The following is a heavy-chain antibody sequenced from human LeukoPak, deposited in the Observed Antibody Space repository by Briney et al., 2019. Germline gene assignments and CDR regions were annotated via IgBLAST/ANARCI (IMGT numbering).Heavy chain of an antibody. CDR1: GFTVSSNY. J-gene: IGHJ6*02. CDR3: ARSVRSHYYYYGMDV. CDR2: IYSGGST. Sequence: GSLRLSCAASGFTVSSNYMSWVRQAPGKGLEWVSVIYSGGSTYYADSVKGRFTISRDSSKNTLYLQMNSLRAEDTAVYYCARSVRSHYYYYGMDVWGQGTTVTVSS. V-gene: IGHV3-66*01.